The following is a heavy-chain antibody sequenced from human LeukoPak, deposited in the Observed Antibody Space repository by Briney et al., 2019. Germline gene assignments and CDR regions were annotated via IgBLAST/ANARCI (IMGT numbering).Heavy chain of an antibody. V-gene: IGHV3-53*01. J-gene: IGHJ4*02. D-gene: IGHD2-15*01. Sequence: GGFLRLSCAASGFTVSSNYTSWVRQAPGKGLEWVSVIYSGGSTYYADSVKGRFTISRDNSKNTLYLQMNSLRAEDTAVYYCARAWGLGYCSGGSCYTDPYYFDYWGQGTLVTVSS. CDR3: ARAWGLGYCSGGSCYTDPYYFDY. CDR1: GFTVSSNY. CDR2: IYSGGST.